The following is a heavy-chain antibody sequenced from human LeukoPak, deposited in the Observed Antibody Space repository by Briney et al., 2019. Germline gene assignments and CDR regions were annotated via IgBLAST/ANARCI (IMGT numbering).Heavy chain of an antibody. J-gene: IGHJ5*02. Sequence: GGSLRLSCAASGFTVSSNYMSWVRQAPGKGLEWVSVIYSGGSTYYADSVKGRFTISRHNSKNTLYLQMNSLRAEDTAVYYCARVVWDYYCGSGSYYNLNWFDPWGQGTLVTVSS. CDR3: ARVVWDYYCGSGSYYNLNWFDP. V-gene: IGHV3-53*04. D-gene: IGHD3-10*01. CDR2: IYSGGST. CDR1: GFTVSSNY.